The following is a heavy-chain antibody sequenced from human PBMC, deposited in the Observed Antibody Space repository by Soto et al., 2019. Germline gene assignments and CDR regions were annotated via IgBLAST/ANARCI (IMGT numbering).Heavy chain of an antibody. D-gene: IGHD3-22*01. Sequence: QVQLQESGPGLVKPSQTLSLTCTVSGGSVSSGAYYCSWIRQPPGKGLEWIGYIYYSGSTYYNPSLKGRVTISVDTSNNQFSLKLSSVTAADTAVYYCARDSGYGGMDVWGQGTTVTVSS. CDR3: ARDSGYGGMDV. J-gene: IGHJ6*02. V-gene: IGHV4-30-4*01. CDR2: IYYSGST. CDR1: GGSVSSGAYY.